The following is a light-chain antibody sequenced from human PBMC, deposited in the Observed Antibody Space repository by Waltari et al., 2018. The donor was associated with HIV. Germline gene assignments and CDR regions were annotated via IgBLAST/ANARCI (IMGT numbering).Light chain of an antibody. V-gene: IGLV2-14*03. CDR1: SSDSGCFKS. CDR3: GSSMTNVNMDV. CDR2: DVS. Sequence: QSALTQPASAPGSPGQSLTLSRTGTSSDSGCFKSSSWYQQSPGNAPKLIIYDVSYRPSGVSNRFSGSKSGNTASLTISGLQAEDEADYYCGSSMTNVNMDVFGGGTKLTVL. J-gene: IGLJ2*01.